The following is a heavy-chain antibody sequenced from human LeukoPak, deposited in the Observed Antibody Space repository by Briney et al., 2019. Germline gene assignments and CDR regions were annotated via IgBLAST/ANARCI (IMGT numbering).Heavy chain of an antibody. Sequence: GGSLRLSCAASGFTFSNAWMNWVRQAPGKGLEWVGRVQSKIEGGTTDYAAPVKGRFTISRDDSKNTLYLQMSSLKSEDTAVYYCTTPLEWPHSYFDYWGQGILVTVSS. CDR3: TTPLEWPHSYFDY. V-gene: IGHV3-15*01. J-gene: IGHJ4*02. D-gene: IGHD3-3*01. CDR2: VQSKIEGGTT. CDR1: GFTFSNAW.